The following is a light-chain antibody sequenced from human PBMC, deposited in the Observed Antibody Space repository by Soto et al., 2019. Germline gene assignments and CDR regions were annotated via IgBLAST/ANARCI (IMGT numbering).Light chain of an antibody. CDR3: QQSDSTPYT. CDR2: GAS. J-gene: IGKJ2*01. V-gene: IGKV1-6*01. Sequence: AIQMTQFPSSLSASVRDRVVISCRTSQDIRNKLGWYQQKPGQAPKLLIFGASTLHSGVPSRFSGSGSGTRFTLTITSVQPEDVATYYCQQSDSTPYTFGQGTKVEI. CDR1: QDIRNK.